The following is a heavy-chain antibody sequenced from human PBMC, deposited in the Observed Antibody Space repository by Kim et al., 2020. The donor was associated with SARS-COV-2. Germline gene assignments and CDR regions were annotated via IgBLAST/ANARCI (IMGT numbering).Heavy chain of an antibody. CDR2: ISGSGGST. CDR1: GFTFSSYA. D-gene: IGHD1-26*01. J-gene: IGHJ4*02. CDR3: AKFFSFSRGGSYSGGPFDY. Sequence: GGSLRLSCAASGFTFSSYAMSWVRQAPGKGLEWVSAISGSGGSTYYADSVKGRFTISRDNSKNTLYLQMNSLRAEDTAVYYCAKFFSFSRGGSYSGGPFDYWGQGTLVTVSS. V-gene: IGHV3-23*01.